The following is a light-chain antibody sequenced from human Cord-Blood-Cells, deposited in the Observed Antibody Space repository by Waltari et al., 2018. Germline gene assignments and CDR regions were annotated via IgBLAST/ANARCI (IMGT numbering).Light chain of an antibody. J-gene: IGKJ5*01. Sequence: DIQMTQSPSSLSAAVGDRVTITCQPSQDTGNYLNWYQQKPGKAPKRLIYDASNLETGVPSRFSGSGSATDFTFTISSLQPEDIATYYCQQYDNLPITFGQGTRLEIK. CDR2: DAS. CDR1: QDTGNY. V-gene: IGKV1-33*01. CDR3: QQYDNLPIT.